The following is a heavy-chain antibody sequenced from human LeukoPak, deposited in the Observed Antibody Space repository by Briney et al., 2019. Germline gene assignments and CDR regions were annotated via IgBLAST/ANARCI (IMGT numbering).Heavy chain of an antibody. J-gene: IGHJ4*02. CDR1: GFTFSSYE. CDR2: IDSSGSTI. V-gene: IGHV3-48*03. Sequence: HPGGSLRLSCAASGFTFSSYEMNWVRQAPGKGLEWVSYIDSSGSTIHYADSVKGRFTISRDNAKNSLYLQMNSLRAEDTAVYYCAKDSPPVPQDYYDSICYFDYWGQGTLVTVSS. D-gene: IGHD3-22*01. CDR3: AKDSPPVPQDYYDSICYFDY.